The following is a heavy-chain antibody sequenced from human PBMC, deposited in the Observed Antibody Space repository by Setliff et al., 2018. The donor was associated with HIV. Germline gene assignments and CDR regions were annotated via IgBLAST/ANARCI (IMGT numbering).Heavy chain of an antibody. CDR2: INPNSGGT. Sequence: ASVKVSCKASGYTFTGYYMHWVRQAPGQGLEWMGRINPNSGGTNYAQKFQGRVTMTRDTSISTAYMELSRLRSDDTAVYYCARQPRWLQFPRYFDYWGQGTLVTVSS. J-gene: IGHJ4*02. D-gene: IGHD5-12*01. V-gene: IGHV1-2*06. CDR1: GYTFTGYY. CDR3: ARQPRWLQFPRYFDY.